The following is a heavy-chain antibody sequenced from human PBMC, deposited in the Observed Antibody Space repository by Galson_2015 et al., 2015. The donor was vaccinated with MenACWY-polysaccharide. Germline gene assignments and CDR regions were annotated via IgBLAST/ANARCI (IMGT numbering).Heavy chain of an antibody. J-gene: IGHJ5*02. V-gene: IGHV3-74*01. CDR1: GFSFSTYW. CDR2: IIADGGAT. CDR3: TKAGAKYCRGSSCYFNWFDP. D-gene: IGHD2-15*01. Sequence: ALRLSGAASGFSFSTYWMHWVRHAPGKGVVWVSRIIADGGATDSAASVRGRFTISRANAKKKLHLEMNSLRAEDTAVYYCTKAGAKYCRGSSCYFNWFDPWGQGTLVTVSS.